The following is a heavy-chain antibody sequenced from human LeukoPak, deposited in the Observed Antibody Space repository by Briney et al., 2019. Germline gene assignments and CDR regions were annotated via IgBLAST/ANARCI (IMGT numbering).Heavy chain of an antibody. D-gene: IGHD6-13*01. CDR2: ISAYNGNT. Sequence: PLASVKVSCKASGYTFTSYGISWVRQAPGQGLEWMGWISAYNGNTNYAQKLQGRVTMTTDTSTSTAYMELRSLRSDDTAVYYCARYLGSSWYQYYYYYMDVWGKGTTVTISS. V-gene: IGHV1-18*01. CDR3: ARYLGSSWYQYYYYYMDV. J-gene: IGHJ6*03. CDR1: GYTFTSYG.